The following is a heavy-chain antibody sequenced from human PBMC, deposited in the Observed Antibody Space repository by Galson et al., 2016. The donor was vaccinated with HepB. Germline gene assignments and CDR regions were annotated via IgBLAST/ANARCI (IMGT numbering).Heavy chain of an antibody. CDR2: ITGDRANA. CDR3: ARDHGGYSGFDY. J-gene: IGHJ4*02. CDR1: GFTFGTYT. V-gene: IGHV3-43*01. D-gene: IGHD4-23*01. Sequence: SLRLSCAASGFTFGTYTMHWIRQAPGEGLQWVSLITGDRANAYYADSVKGRFTIYRDNRKNSLYLQMNSLRTEDTALYDCARDHGGYSGFDYWGQGTLVTVSS.